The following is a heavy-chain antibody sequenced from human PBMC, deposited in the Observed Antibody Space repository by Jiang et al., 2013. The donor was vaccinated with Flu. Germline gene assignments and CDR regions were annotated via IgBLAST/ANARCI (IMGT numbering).Heavy chain of an antibody. CDR3: ARDLDSSGWYTEGWDY. Sequence: GAEVKKPGASVKVSCKASGYTFTGYYMHWVRQAPGQGLEWMGWINPNSGGTNYAQKFQGRVTMTRDTSISTAYMELSRLRSDDTAVYYCARDLDSSGWYTEGWDYWGQGTLVTVSS. CDR2: INPNSGGT. J-gene: IGHJ4*02. D-gene: IGHD6-19*01. V-gene: IGHV1-2*02. CDR1: GYTFTGYY.